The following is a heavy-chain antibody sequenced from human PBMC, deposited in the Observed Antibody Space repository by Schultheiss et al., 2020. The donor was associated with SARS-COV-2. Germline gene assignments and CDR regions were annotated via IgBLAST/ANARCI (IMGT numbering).Heavy chain of an antibody. V-gene: IGHV4-31*03. CDR3: ARAGTSGWYWFDP. J-gene: IGHJ5*02. CDR2: IYYSGST. CDR1: GGSISSGGYY. Sequence: LRLSCTVSGGSISSGGYYWSWIRQHPGKGLEWIGYIYYSGSTYYNPSLKSRVTISVDTSKNQFSLQLNSVTPEDTAVYYCARAGTSGWYWFDPWGQGTLVTVSS. D-gene: IGHD6-19*01.